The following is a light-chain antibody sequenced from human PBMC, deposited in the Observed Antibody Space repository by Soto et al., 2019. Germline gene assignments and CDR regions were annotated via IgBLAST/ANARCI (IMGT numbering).Light chain of an antibody. CDR3: GTWDSSLSAVV. Sequence: QSVLTQPPSVSAAPGQKVTISCSGSSSNIGNNDVSWYQQLPGKSPKLLMYENNRRPSWIPDRFSGSKSGTSATLGITGLQTGDEADYYCGTWDSSLSAVVFGGGTKLTV. J-gene: IGLJ2*01. V-gene: IGLV1-51*02. CDR1: SSNIGNND. CDR2: ENN.